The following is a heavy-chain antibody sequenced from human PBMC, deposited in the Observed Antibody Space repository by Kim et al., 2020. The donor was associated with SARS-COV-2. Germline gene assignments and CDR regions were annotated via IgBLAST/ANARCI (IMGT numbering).Heavy chain of an antibody. J-gene: IGHJ6*01. CDR1: GFTFTTYG. V-gene: IGHV1-18*01. CDR2: ISADTVNT. Sequence: ASVKVSCKAFGFTFTTYGVSWVRQAPGQGLEWMGWISADTVNTHYAQKLQERLTMTTDASTSTAYMELRSLKSDDTAVYYCARLGEQFFRGGYYHYYGMDVWGQGNSVTVSS. CDR3: ARLGEQFFRGGYYHYYGMDV. D-gene: IGHD3-10*01.